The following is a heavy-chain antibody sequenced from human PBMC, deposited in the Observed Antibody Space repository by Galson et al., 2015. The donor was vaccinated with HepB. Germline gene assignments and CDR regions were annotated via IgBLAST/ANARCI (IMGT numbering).Heavy chain of an antibody. D-gene: IGHD1-26*01. CDR1: GFTFSSYG. CDR3: AGDYSGYSDY. J-gene: IGHJ4*02. V-gene: IGHV3-30*03. Sequence: SLRLSCAASGFTFSSYGMHWVRQAPGKGLEWVAVISYDGSNKYYADSVKGRFTISRDNSKNTLYLQMNSLRAEDTAVYYCAGDYSGYSDYWGQGTLVTVSS. CDR2: ISYDGSNK.